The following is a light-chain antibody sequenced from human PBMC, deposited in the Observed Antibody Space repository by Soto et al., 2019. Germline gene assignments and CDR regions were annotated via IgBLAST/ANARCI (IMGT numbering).Light chain of an antibody. CDR1: QSVSSN. CDR2: GVS. Sequence: EIVMTHSPATLSVSPGERATLSCRASQSVSSNLAWYQQKPGQAPRLLIYGVSTRATGIPARFSGNGSGTEFTLTISSLQSEDFAVYYCQQYNNWPQTFGQGTKVEIK. CDR3: QQYNNWPQT. J-gene: IGKJ1*01. V-gene: IGKV3-15*01.